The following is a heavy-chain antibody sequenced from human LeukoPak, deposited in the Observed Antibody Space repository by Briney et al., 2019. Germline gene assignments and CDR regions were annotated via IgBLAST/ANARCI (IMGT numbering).Heavy chain of an antibody. CDR2: FNSGSGST. CDR3: ARGREGAWLQFFDY. Sequence: ASVKVSCKTSGYTITSYYIHWVRQAPGQGLEWMGIFNSGSGSTTYAQKLQGRVTMTRDTSTNTVYMELSSLRSEDTAVYYCARGREGAWLQFFDYWGQGTLVTVSS. CDR1: GYTITSYY. D-gene: IGHD5-24*01. V-gene: IGHV1-46*01. J-gene: IGHJ4*02.